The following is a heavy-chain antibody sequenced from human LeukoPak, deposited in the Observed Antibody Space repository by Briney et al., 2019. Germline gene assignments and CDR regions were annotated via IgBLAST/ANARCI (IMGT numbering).Heavy chain of an antibody. V-gene: IGHV4-59*08. J-gene: IGHJ3*02. CDR3: ARGIAVAGMGAFDI. CDR1: GGSISSYY. Sequence: SETLSLTCTVSGGSISSYYWSWIRQPPGKGLEWIGYICYSGSTNYNPSLKSRVTISVDTSKNQFSLKLSSVTAADTAVYYCARGIAVAGMGAFDIWGQGTMVTVSS. D-gene: IGHD6-19*01. CDR2: ICYSGST.